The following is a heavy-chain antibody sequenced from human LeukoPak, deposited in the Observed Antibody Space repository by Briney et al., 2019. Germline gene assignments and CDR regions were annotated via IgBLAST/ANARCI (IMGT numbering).Heavy chain of an antibody. CDR3: ARDPVSGLRSPGYFDY. CDR1: GGTFTSYA. V-gene: IGHV1-69*04. D-gene: IGHD5-12*01. Sequence: GSSVTVSCKASGGTFTSYAISWVRQAPGQGLEWMGRIIPILGIANYAQKFQGRVTITADKSTSTAYMELSSLRSEDTAVYYCARDPVSGLRSPGYFDYWGQGTLVTVSS. J-gene: IGHJ4*02. CDR2: IIPILGIA.